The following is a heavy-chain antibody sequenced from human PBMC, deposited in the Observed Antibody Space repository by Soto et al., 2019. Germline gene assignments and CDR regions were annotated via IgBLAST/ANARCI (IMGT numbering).Heavy chain of an antibody. Sequence: GGSLRLSCGASGFTFGGYWGHWVRQAPGKGLVWVSRINSDGSSTSYADSVKGRFTISRDNAKNTLYLQMNSLRAEDTAVYYCARDRALQQLGFDYWGQGTLVTVSS. V-gene: IGHV3-74*01. CDR3: ARDRALQQLGFDY. CDR2: INSDGSST. D-gene: IGHD6-13*01. J-gene: IGHJ4*02. CDR1: GFTFGGYW.